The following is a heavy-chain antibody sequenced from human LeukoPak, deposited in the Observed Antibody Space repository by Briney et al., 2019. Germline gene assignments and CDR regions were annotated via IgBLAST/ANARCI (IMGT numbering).Heavy chain of an antibody. V-gene: IGHV3-21*06. CDR2: ISSSSSYI. Sequence: PGGSLRLSCAASGFTFSSYSLSWVRQAPGKGLEWVSSISSSSSYIYYADSVKGRFTISRDNAKNSLYLQMNSLRAEDTAVYYCARRRYSGSSQHFDYWGLGTLVTVSS. CDR3: ARRRYSGSSQHFDY. CDR1: GFTFSSYS. D-gene: IGHD1-26*01. J-gene: IGHJ4*02.